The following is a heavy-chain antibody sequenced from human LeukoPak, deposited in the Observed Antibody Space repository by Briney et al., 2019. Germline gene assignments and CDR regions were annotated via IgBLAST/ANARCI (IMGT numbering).Heavy chain of an antibody. J-gene: IGHJ4*02. Sequence: ASVGVSCKASGYTFSGYYIHWVRQVPGQGLEWMGWINPNSGGTNYAQKFHDRVNMTRDTSISTAYMEVSSLTSDDTAIYYCAIVRIGVAGTSFDYWGQGTLVTISS. CDR3: AIVRIGVAGTSFDY. D-gene: IGHD6-19*01. V-gene: IGHV1-2*02. CDR1: GYTFSGYY. CDR2: INPNSGGT.